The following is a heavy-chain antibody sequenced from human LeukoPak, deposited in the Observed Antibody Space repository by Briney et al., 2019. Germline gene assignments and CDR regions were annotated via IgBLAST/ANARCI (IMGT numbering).Heavy chain of an antibody. J-gene: IGHJ4*02. D-gene: IGHD1-7*01. CDR2: IKQDGSDK. V-gene: IGHV3-7*01. CDR1: GFTFSSYW. Sequence: GESLRLSCAASGFTFSSYWMSWVRRAPGKGLEWVANIKQDGSDKYYVDSVKGRFTISRDNAKNSVYLQMNSLRAEDTAVYYCAKEKTTGTYYVDYWGQGTLVTVSS. CDR3: AKEKTTGTYYVDY.